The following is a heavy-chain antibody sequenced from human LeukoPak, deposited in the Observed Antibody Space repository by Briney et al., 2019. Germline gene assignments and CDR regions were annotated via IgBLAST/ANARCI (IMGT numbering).Heavy chain of an antibody. V-gene: IGHV4-59*08. CDR2: IYYSGST. Sequence: SETLSLTCTVSGGSINSYYWSWIRQPPGKGLEWIGYIYYSGSTNYNPSLKSRVTISVDTSKNQFSLKLSSVTAADTAVYYCAKAHDFSTTYFDYWGQGTLVTVSS. D-gene: IGHD3/OR15-3a*01. CDR3: AKAHDFSTTYFDY. CDR1: GGSINSYY. J-gene: IGHJ4*02.